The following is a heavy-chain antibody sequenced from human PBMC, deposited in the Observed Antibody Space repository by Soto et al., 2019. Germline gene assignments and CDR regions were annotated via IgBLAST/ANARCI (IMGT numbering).Heavy chain of an antibody. J-gene: IGHJ6*02. CDR1: GFTFSSYS. CDR2: ISSSSSYI. Sequence: PGGSLRLSCAASGFTFSSYSMNWVRQAPGKGLEWVSSISSSSSYIYYADSVKGRFTISRDNAKNSLYLQMNSLRAEDTAVYYCARDHKAIAVAGTAVLYYYYGMDVWGQGTTVTVSS. D-gene: IGHD6-19*01. V-gene: IGHV3-21*01. CDR3: ARDHKAIAVAGTAVLYYYYGMDV.